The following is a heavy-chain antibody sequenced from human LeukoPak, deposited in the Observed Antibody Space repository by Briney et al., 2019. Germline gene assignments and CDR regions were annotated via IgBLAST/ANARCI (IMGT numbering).Heavy chain of an antibody. CDR3: ARLSGYCSSTSCYSFYYPFDF. J-gene: IGHJ4*02. D-gene: IGHD2-2*01. CDR2: IYPGDSDT. V-gene: IGHV5-51*01. CDR1: GYSFTSYW. Sequence: GESLKISCKGSGYSFTSYWIGWVRQMPGKGLEWMGIIYPGDSDTRYSPSFQGQVTISADKSISTAYLQWSSLKASDTAMYYCARLSGYCSSTSCYSFYYPFDFWGQGTLVTVSS.